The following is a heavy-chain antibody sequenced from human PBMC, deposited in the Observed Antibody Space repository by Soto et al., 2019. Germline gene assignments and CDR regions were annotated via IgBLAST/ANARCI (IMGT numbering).Heavy chain of an antibody. D-gene: IGHD3-3*01. CDR3: AREGVLRFLEWTDTTDYGMDV. J-gene: IGHJ6*02. V-gene: IGHV4-59*01. CDR1: GGSISSYY. Sequence: PSETLSLTCTVSGGSISSYYWSWIRQPPGKGLGWIGYIYYSGSTNYNPSLKSRVTISVDTSKNQFSLKLSSVTAADTAVYYCAREGVLRFLEWTDTTDYGMDVWGQGTTVTVSS. CDR2: IYYSGST.